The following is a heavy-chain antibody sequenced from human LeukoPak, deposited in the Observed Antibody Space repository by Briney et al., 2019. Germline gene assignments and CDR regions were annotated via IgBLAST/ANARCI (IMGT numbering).Heavy chain of an antibody. J-gene: IGHJ4*02. Sequence: GGSLRLSCAASGFTISNYWMHWVRQAPGKGLVWVSRINSDGSSTYYADSVKGRFAISRDNAKNTLYLQINSLRAEDTAVYCCASQVRYGLDYWGQGTLVTVSS. V-gene: IGHV3-74*01. CDR1: GFTISNYW. CDR2: INSDGSST. CDR3: ASQVRYGLDY. D-gene: IGHD1-14*01.